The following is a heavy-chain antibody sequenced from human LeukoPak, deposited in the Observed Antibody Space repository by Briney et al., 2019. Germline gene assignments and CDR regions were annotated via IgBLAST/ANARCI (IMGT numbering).Heavy chain of an antibody. CDR1: GGSFSNYY. V-gene: IGHV4-39*01. CDR3: ARHYGP. Sequence: SETLSLTCAVDGGSFSNYYWGWIRQPPGKGLEWIGSIYDSGSTYYNPSLKSRVTISVDTSKNQFSLKLNSVTAADTAVYYCARHYGPWGQGTLVTVSS. D-gene: IGHD3-10*01. J-gene: IGHJ5*02. CDR2: IYDSGST.